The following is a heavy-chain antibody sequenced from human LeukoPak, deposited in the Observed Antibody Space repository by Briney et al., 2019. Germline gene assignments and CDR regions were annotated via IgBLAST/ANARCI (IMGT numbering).Heavy chain of an antibody. CDR3: ASTYGGNSVGAFDI. J-gene: IGHJ3*02. CDR2: IYTSGST. CDR1: GGSISSYY. V-gene: IGHV4-4*07. D-gene: IGHD4-23*01. Sequence: PSETLSLTCTVSGGSISSYYWSWIRQPAGKGLEWIGRIYTSGSTNYNPSLKSRVTISVDTSKNQFSLKLSSVTAADTAVYYCASTYGGNSVGAFDIWGQGTMVTVSS.